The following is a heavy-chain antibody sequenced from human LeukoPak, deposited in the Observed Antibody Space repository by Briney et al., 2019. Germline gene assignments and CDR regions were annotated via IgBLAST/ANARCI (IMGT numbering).Heavy chain of an antibody. Sequence: GASVKVSCKASGYTFTSYDINWVRQATGQGLEWMGWMNPNSGNTGYAKKFQGRVTMTRNTSISTAYMELSSLRSEDTAVYYCARSKDIVWFDPWGQGTLVTVSS. CDR1: GYTFTSYD. D-gene: IGHD2-15*01. CDR3: ARSKDIVWFDP. J-gene: IGHJ5*02. V-gene: IGHV1-8*01. CDR2: MNPNSGNT.